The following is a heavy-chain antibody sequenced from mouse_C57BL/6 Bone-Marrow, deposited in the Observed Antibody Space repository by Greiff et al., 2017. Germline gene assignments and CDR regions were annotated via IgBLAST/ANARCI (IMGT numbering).Heavy chain of an antibody. J-gene: IGHJ2*01. CDR2: ISGGGGNT. Sequence: EVQLVESGGGLVKPGGSLKLSCAASGFTFSSYPMSWVRQTPEKRLEWVATISGGGGNTYYPDSVKGRFTISRDNAKNTLYLQMSSLRSEDTALYYCARGYYYGSSLYFDYWGKGTTLTVSS. V-gene: IGHV5-9*01. D-gene: IGHD1-1*01. CDR1: GFTFSSYP. CDR3: ARGYYYGSSLYFDY.